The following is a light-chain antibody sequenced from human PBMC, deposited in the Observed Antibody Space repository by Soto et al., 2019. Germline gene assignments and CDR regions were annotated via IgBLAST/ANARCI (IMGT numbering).Light chain of an antibody. V-gene: IGLV1-51*01. CDR2: DNY. CDR1: SSTIGSNY. Sequence: QSVLTQPPSVSAAPGQKVTISCSGTSSTIGSNYVSWYQQLPGAAPKLLIYDNYNRPSGIPDRFSGSKSGTSATLVISGLQTGDEADYYCGAWDRRLNGPYVFGTGTKVTVL. CDR3: GAWDRRLNGPYV. J-gene: IGLJ1*01.